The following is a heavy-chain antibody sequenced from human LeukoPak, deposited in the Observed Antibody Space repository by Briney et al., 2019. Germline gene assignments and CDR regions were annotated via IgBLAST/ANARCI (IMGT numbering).Heavy chain of an antibody. V-gene: IGHV3-9*01. CDR2: ISWNSGSI. CDR1: GFTFDDYA. Sequence: PGRSLRLSYAASGFTFDDYAMHWVRQAPGKGLEWVSGISWNSGSIGYADSVKGRFTISRDNSRNTLYLQMNSLRPEDTAVYYCAKAIWVAATSSWFCLDYWGQGTLVTVSS. D-gene: IGHD3-10*01. CDR3: AKAIWVAATSSWFCLDY. J-gene: IGHJ4*02.